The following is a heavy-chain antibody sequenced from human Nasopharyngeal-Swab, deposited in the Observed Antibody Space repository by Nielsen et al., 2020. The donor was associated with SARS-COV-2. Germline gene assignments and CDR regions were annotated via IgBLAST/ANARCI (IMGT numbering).Heavy chain of an antibody. CDR1: GFTFSSYW. V-gene: IGHV3-7*01. D-gene: IGHD3-16*02. Sequence: GESLKISCAASGFTFSSYWMGWVRQAPGKGLEWVANIKEDGSEKYYVDSVKGRFTISRDNAKNSLYLQMNSLRAEDTAVYYCARANIVVDYVWGSYRYTHFDYWGQGTLVTVSS. J-gene: IGHJ4*02. CDR3: ARANIVVDYVWGSYRYTHFDY. CDR2: IKEDGSEK.